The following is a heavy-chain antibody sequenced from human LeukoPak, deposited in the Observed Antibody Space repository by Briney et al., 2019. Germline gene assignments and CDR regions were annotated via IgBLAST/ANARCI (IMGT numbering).Heavy chain of an antibody. CDR1: GFSFTNAC. CDR3: ADFGYTD. CDR2: IIGGGSYE. D-gene: IGHD5-24*01. V-gene: IGHV3-7*01. J-gene: IGHJ4*02. Sequence: TGGSLRLSCSASGFSFTNACMSWVRQAPGKGLEWVATIIGGGSYEHYVDSVRGRFTISRDNANSSVYLEMNTLRVEDTAATYCADFGYTDLGQGTLVTVSS.